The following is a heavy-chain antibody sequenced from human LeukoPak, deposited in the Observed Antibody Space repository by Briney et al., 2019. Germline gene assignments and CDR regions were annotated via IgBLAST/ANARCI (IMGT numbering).Heavy chain of an antibody. CDR3: AGSYDSSGYYVDY. Sequence: SETLSLTCAVSGGSISSGGYSWSWIRQPPGKGLEWIGYIYHSGSTYYNPSLKSRVTISVDRSKNQFSLKLSSVTAADTAVYYCAGSYDSSGYYVDYWGQGTLVTVSS. CDR2: IYHSGST. CDR1: GGSISSGGYS. D-gene: IGHD3-22*01. J-gene: IGHJ4*02. V-gene: IGHV4-30-2*01.